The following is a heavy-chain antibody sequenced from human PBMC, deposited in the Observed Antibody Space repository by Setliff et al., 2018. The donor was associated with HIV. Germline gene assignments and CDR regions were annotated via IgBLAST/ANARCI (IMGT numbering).Heavy chain of an antibody. J-gene: IGHJ6*03. V-gene: IGHV4-34*01. Sequence: KTSETLSLTCAIYGGSFKGNLWNWIRQSPGKGLEWVGEINHGGSPNYNPSLKSRVIISIDTSKNQFSLKLTSVTAADTAKYYCARRTRENPYYYYYYMDAWGNGTTVTVSS. CDR3: ARRTRENPYYYYYYMDA. CDR2: INHGGSP. CDR1: GGSFKGNL.